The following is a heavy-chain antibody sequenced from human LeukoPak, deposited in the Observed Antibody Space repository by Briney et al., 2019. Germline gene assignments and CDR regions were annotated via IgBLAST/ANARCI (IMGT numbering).Heavy chain of an antibody. V-gene: IGHV1-2*02. CDR3: ARIGSSWYCYYGMDV. D-gene: IGHD6-13*01. J-gene: IGHJ6*02. Sequence: GASVKVSCKASGYTFTGYYMHWVRQAPGQGLEWMGWINPNSGGTNYAQKFQGRVTMTRDTSISTAYMELSRLRSDDTAVYYCARIGSSWYCYYGMDVWGQGTTVTVSS. CDR1: GYTFTGYY. CDR2: INPNSGGT.